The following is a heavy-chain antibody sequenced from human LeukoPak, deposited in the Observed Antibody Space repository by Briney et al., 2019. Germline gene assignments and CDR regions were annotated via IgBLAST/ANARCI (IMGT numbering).Heavy chain of an antibody. Sequence: SETLSLTCAVYGGSFSGYYWSWIRQPPGKGLEWIGEINHSGSTNYNPSLKSRVTISVDTSKNQFSLKLSSVTAADTAVYYCARASTTHYYDSSYPTNWGQGTLVTVSS. CDR2: INHSGST. J-gene: IGHJ4*02. V-gene: IGHV4-34*01. D-gene: IGHD3-22*01. CDR3: ARASTTHYYDSSYPTN. CDR1: GGSFSGYY.